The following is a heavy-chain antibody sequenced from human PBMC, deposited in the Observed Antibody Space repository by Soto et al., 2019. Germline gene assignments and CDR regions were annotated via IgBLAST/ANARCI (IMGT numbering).Heavy chain of an antibody. D-gene: IGHD3-3*01. J-gene: IGHJ6*02. V-gene: IGHV3-23*01. CDR2: INGNGRKT. Sequence: EEQLLESGGDLVQPGGSLKLSCAASGVTFSSYAMNWVRQAPGKGLEWVSSINGNGRKTSYADSVRGRFTISRDNSKKTLFLHVNSLRAEDTAVYYCVKDLNFDFWTGYRYYAMEIWGQGTTVTVS. CDR1: GVTFSSYA. CDR3: VKDLNFDFWTGYRYYAMEI.